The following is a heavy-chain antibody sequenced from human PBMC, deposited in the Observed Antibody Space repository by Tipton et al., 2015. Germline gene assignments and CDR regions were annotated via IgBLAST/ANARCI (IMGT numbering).Heavy chain of an antibody. J-gene: IGHJ4*02. CDR2: IQYSGST. D-gene: IGHD3-9*01. V-gene: IGHV4-59*08. Sequence: TLSLTCAVSGGSIPGYYWSWIRQPPGKELEWIGYIQYSGSTNYNPSLKSRVTISVDTSKNQFSLKLSSVIAADTAVYYCACQDYDSLTRDYQTIDYWGQGTLVTVSS. CDR3: ACQDYDSLTRDYQTIDY. CDR1: GGSIPGYY.